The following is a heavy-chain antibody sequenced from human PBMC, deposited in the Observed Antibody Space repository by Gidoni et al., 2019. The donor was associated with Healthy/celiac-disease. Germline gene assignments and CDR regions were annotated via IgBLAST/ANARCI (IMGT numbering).Heavy chain of an antibody. CDR3: ARKAPIVVVTATGPHRTGGMDV. CDR2: IYHSGST. J-gene: IGHJ6*02. CDR1: GGSISSINW. V-gene: IGHV4-4*02. D-gene: IGHD2-21*02. Sequence: QVQLQESGPGLVKPSGTLSLTCAVSGGSISSINWLSWVRQPPGKGLEWIGEIYHSGSTNYNPSLKSRVTISVDKSKNQFSLKLSSVTAADTAVYYCARKAPIVVVTATGPHRTGGMDVWGQGTTVTVSS.